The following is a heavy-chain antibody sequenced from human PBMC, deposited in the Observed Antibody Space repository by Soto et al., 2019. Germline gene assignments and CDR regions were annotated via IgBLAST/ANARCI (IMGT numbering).Heavy chain of an antibody. V-gene: IGHV3-53*02. CDR1: GFTVSSKY. J-gene: IGHJ6*02. CDR3: AREAPMDV. CDR2: IWSAGLI. Sequence: DVQLVETGGELIQPGGSLRLSCAASGFTVSSKYMSWVRQAPGKGLEWISVIWSAGLIYYADSVRGRFTISRDISKNILYLEMTSLRADDTAVYDCAREAPMDVWGQGTTVTVS.